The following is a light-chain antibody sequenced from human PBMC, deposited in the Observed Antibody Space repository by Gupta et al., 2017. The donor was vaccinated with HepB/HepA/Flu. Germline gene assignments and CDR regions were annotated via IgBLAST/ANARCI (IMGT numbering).Light chain of an antibody. V-gene: IGKV1-39*01. CDR1: QSISSY. Sequence: DIQLTQSPSSLSASVGDRVTITCLASQSISSYLNWYKQKPGKAPKPLIYAASSCQSGVPSRFSGSGYGTDLTLTISSRQPEDFATYYCHQSDSTPSITFGQGTRLEIK. J-gene: IGKJ5*01. CDR2: AAS. CDR3: HQSDSTPSIT.